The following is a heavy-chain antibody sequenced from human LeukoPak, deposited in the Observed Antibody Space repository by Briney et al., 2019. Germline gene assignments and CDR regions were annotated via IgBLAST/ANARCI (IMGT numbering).Heavy chain of an antibody. CDR1: GFTFSSYA. CDR2: IWYDGSNK. CDR3: AREESPPDPRWLHYYGMDV. Sequence: PGGSLRLSCAASGFTFSSYAMHWVRQAPGKGLEWVAVIWYDGSNKYYADSVKGRFTISRDNSKNTLYLQMNSLRAEDTAVYYCAREESPPDPRWLHYYGMDVWGQGTTVTVSS. D-gene: IGHD5-12*01. V-gene: IGHV3-33*08. J-gene: IGHJ6*02.